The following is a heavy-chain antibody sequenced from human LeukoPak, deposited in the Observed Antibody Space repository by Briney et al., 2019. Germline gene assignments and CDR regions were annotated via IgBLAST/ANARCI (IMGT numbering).Heavy chain of an antibody. V-gene: IGHV4-59*01. CDR1: GGSISSYY. Sequence: SETLSLTCTVSGGSISSYYWSWIRQPPGKGLEWIGYIYYSGSTNYNPSLKSRVTISVDTSKNQFSLKLRSVTAADTAVYYCARGAPPIAAAGTYYFDYWGQGTLVTVSS. J-gene: IGHJ4*02. CDR3: ARGAPPIAAAGTYYFDY. CDR2: IYYSGST. D-gene: IGHD6-13*01.